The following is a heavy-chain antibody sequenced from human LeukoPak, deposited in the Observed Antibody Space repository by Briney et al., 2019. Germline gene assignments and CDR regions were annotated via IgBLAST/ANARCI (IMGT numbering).Heavy chain of an antibody. Sequence: SETLSLTCTVSGGSISSYYWSWIRQPAGKGLEWIGRIYTSGSTNYNPSLKSRVTISVDTSKNQFSLKLSSVTAADTAVYYCASTIAVATHYGMDVWGQGTTVTVSS. J-gene: IGHJ6*02. V-gene: IGHV4-4*07. CDR1: GGSISSYY. CDR3: ASTIAVATHYGMDV. D-gene: IGHD6-19*01. CDR2: IYTSGST.